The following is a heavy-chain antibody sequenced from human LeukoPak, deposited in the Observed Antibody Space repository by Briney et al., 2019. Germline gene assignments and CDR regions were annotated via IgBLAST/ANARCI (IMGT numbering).Heavy chain of an antibody. D-gene: IGHD4-11*01. Sequence: PGGSLRLSCAASGFTFSTYWMSWARQAPGKGLEWVAKIKKDESEKYYMDSVKGRFTISRDNAKNSLSLQMSSLRADDTAVYYCARVGRDSKYAYFDFWGQGTLVTVSS. V-gene: IGHV3-7*01. CDR1: GFTFSTYW. CDR2: IKKDESEK. CDR3: ARVGRDSKYAYFDF. J-gene: IGHJ4*02.